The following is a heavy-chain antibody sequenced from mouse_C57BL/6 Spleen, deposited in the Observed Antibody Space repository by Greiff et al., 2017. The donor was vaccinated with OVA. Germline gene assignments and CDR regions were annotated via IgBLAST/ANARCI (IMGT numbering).Heavy chain of an antibody. CDR2: IDPSDSYT. CDR3: AIYNGNYPAY. D-gene: IGHD2-1*01. J-gene: IGHJ2*01. CDR1: GYTFTSYW. Sequence: VKLQESGAELVKPGASVKLSCKASGYTFTSYWMQWVKQRPGQGLEWIGEIDPSDSYTNYNQKFKGKATLTVDTSSSTAYMQLSSLTSEDSAVYYCAIYNGNYPAYWGQGTTLTVSS. V-gene: IGHV1-50*01.